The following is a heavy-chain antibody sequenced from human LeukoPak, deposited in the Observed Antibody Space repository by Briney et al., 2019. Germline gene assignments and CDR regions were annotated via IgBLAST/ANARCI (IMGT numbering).Heavy chain of an antibody. J-gene: IGHJ4*02. CDR1: GFTFSSYG. CDR3: AKAPIGYTIFGVRDSYFDY. Sequence: PGGSLRLSCAASGFTFSSYGMHWVRQAPGKGLEWVAVMSYDGSNKYYADSVKGRFTISRDNSTNTLYLQMNSLRAEDTAVYYCAKAPIGYTIFGVRDSYFDYWGQGTLVTVSS. CDR2: MSYDGSNK. D-gene: IGHD3-3*01. V-gene: IGHV3-30*18.